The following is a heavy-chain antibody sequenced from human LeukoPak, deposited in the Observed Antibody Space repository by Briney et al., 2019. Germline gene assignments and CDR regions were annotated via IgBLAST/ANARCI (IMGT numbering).Heavy chain of an antibody. CDR3: ARGYLGGDYDWNWFDP. J-gene: IGHJ5*02. CDR2: IFGSGST. Sequence: PSETLSLTCTVSGASIGDYCWSWIRQSAGKGLEWIGRIFGSGSTRYHPSLKSRVTMSVDPSKNQFSLKLSSVTAADTAMYYCARGYLGGDYDWNWFDPWGQGTQVTVSS. V-gene: IGHV4-4*07. D-gene: IGHD2-21*02. CDR1: GASIGDYC.